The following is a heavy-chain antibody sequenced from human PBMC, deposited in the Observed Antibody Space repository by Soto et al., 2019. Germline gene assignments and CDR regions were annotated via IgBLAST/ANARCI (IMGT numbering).Heavy chain of an antibody. CDR3: ARDDGDYGSWYFDL. CDR1: GFTFSSYA. J-gene: IGHJ2*01. CDR2: ISYDGSNK. D-gene: IGHD4-17*01. Sequence: GGSLRLSCAASGFTFSSYAMHWVRQAPGKGLEWVAVISYDGSNKYYADSVKGRFTISRDNSKNTLYLQMNSLRAEDTAVYYCARDDGDYGSWYFDLWGRGTLVTVSS. V-gene: IGHV3-30-3*01.